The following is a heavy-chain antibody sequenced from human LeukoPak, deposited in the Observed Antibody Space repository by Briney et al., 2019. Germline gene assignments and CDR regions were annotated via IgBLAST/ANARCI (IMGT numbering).Heavy chain of an antibody. CDR2: IIPIFGTA. J-gene: IGHJ4*02. Sequence: SVKVSCKASGGTFSSYAISWVRQAPGQGLEWMGGIIPIFGTANYAQMFQGRVTITADESTSTAYMELSSLRSEDTAVYYCVRRGRDGYNYFDFWGLGTLVTVSS. CDR3: VRRGRDGYNYFDF. CDR1: GGTFSSYA. D-gene: IGHD5-24*01. V-gene: IGHV1-69*13.